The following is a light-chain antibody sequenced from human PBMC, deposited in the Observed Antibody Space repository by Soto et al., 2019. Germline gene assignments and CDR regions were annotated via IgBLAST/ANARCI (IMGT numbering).Light chain of an antibody. Sequence: QSALTQPASVSGSPGQSITISCTGTSSDVGGYNYVSWYQQHPRKAPKLMIYDVSNRPSGVSNRFSGSKSGNTASLTISGLQAEDEADYYCSSYTSSNTGVFGTGTKVTVL. CDR2: DVS. CDR3: SSYTSSNTGV. CDR1: SSDVGGYNY. J-gene: IGLJ1*01. V-gene: IGLV2-14*01.